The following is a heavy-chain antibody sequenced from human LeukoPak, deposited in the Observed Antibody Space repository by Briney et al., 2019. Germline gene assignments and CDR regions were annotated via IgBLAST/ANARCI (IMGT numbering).Heavy chain of an antibody. J-gene: IGHJ6*02. CDR2: ISGSGGST. CDR1: GFTFSSYA. D-gene: IGHD3-10*01. V-gene: IGHV3-23*01. Sequence: TGGSLRLSCAASGFTFSSYAMSWVRQAPGKGLEWVSAISGSGGSTYYADSVKGRFTISRDNSKNTLYLQVNSLRAEDTAVYYCAKGLYYYGSGSYYNVYGMDVWGQGTTVTVSS. CDR3: AKGLYYYGSGSYYNVYGMDV.